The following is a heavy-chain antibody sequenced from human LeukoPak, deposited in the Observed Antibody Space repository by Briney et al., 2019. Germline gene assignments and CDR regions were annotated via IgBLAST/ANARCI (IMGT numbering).Heavy chain of an antibody. CDR3: ARSPHYQVIFT. CDR2: IYYSGST. V-gene: IGHV4-59*01. D-gene: IGHD3-10*01. Sequence: PSETLSLTCTVSGGSISSYYWSWIRQPPGKGLEWIGYIYYSGSTNYNPSLKSRVTISVDTSKNQFSLKLSSVTAADTAVYYCARSPHYQVIFTWGQGTLVTVSS. CDR1: GGSISSYY. J-gene: IGHJ5*02.